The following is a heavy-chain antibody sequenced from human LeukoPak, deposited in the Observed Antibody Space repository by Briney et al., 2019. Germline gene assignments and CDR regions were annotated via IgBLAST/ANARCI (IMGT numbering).Heavy chain of an antibody. J-gene: IGHJ4*02. Sequence: GASVKVSCKASGYTFTSYGISWVRQPPGQGLEWMGWISAYNGNTNYVQELQGRVTMTTDTSTSTAYMELRSLRSDDTAVYYCARSSRSGPSADYWGQGTLVTVSS. CDR2: ISAYNGNT. CDR3: ARSSRSGPSADY. V-gene: IGHV1-18*01. CDR1: GYTFTSYG. D-gene: IGHD3-3*01.